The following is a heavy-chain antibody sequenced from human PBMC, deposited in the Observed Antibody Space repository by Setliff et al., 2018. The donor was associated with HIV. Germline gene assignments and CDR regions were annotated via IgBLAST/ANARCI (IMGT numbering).Heavy chain of an antibody. CDR3: AKIQNPQGYYYDSSGYYPHPGSPDY. CDR1: GFTFWSHS. D-gene: IGHD3-22*01. V-gene: IGHV3-30*02. J-gene: IGHJ4*02. CDR2: IRYDGSNK. Sequence: GGSLRLSCAASGFTFWSHSMLWVRQAPGKGLEWIAFIRYDGSNKYYADSVKGRFTISRDNSKNTLYLQMNSLRAEDTAVYYCAKIQNPQGYYYDSSGYYPHPGSPDYWGQGTLVTVSS.